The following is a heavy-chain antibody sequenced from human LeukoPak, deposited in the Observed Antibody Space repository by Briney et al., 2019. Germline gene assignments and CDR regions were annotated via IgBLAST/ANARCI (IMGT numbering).Heavy chain of an antibody. V-gene: IGHV4-39*01. CDR3: ARQGADYFYYYVDV. CDR1: GGSISSNSFY. D-gene: IGHD3-16*01. Sequence: SETLSLTCSVSGGSISSNSFYWDWIRQPPGKWLEWIGSIYYSGSTFYSSSLESRVSLSVDMSKNQFSLKLTSVTAADTAVYYCARQGADYFYYYVDVWGEGTTVAVSS. CDR2: IYYSGST. J-gene: IGHJ6*03.